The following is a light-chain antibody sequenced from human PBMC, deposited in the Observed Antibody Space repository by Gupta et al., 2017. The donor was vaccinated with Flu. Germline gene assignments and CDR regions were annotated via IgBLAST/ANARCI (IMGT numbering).Light chain of an antibody. V-gene: IGLV3-1*01. CDR2: EDT. CDR3: QAWDSGTCG. CDR1: KLGDKY. J-gene: IGLJ2*01. Sequence: SYDLTQPPSVSVSPGQTASITCSGDKLGDKYVSWYRQKPGQSHVKVIYEDTKRPSGIPERFSGSNSGTTATLTISGTQAMDEADYYYQAWDSGTCGFGGGTKLTVL.